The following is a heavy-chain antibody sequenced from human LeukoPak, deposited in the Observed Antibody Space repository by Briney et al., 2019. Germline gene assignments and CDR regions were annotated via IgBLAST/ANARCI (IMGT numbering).Heavy chain of an antibody. CDR3: ASPKSSHVTVATIPFAFDI. V-gene: IGHV4-39*01. Sequence: SETLSLTCTVSGGSISSSSYYGGWIRQPPGKGLEWIGSFYYSGSTSYNPSLKSRVTISVDTSKNQFSLKLSSVTAADTAVYYCASPKSSHVTVATIPFAFDIWGQGTMVTVSS. CDR1: GGSISSSSYY. D-gene: IGHD5-12*01. CDR2: FYYSGST. J-gene: IGHJ3*02.